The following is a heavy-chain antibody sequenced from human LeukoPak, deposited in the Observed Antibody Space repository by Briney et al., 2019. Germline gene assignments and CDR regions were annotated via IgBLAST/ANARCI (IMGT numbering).Heavy chain of an antibody. Sequence: PGRSLRLSCEASGFTLSNYAMSWVRPAPGKGLEWVSTLSGSGGTIYHADSVKRRFTISRDNSKKTLYLQVNSLRAEDTAIYYCAREIDSSGYQANYFDYWGQGTLVTVSS. J-gene: IGHJ4*02. CDR2: LSGSGGTI. V-gene: IGHV3-23*01. CDR1: GFTLSNYA. D-gene: IGHD3-22*01. CDR3: AREIDSSGYQANYFDY.